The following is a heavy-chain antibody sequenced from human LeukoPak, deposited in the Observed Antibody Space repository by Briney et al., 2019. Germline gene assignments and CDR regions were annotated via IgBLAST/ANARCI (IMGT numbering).Heavy chain of an antibody. D-gene: IGHD3-16*02. J-gene: IGHJ4*02. CDR1: GGSISSYY. CDR2: LYTSGST. V-gene: IGHV4-4*07. Sequence: SETLSLTCTVSGGSISSYYWSWIRQPAGRGLEWIGRLYTSGSTNYNPSLKSRVTMPLDTSKNQFSLKLSSVTAADTAVYYCAREDPYYDYVWGSYRYGYYFDYWGQGTLVTVSS. CDR3: AREDPYYDYVWGSYRYGYYFDY.